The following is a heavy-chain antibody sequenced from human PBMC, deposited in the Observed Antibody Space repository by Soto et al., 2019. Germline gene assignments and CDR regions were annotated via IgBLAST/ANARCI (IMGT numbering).Heavy chain of an antibody. V-gene: IGHV1-69*02. CDR2: IIPILGIA. J-gene: IGHJ3*02. D-gene: IGHD2-2*01. CDR1: GGTFSSYT. CDR3: ARAHPGYCSSTICPSAFDI. Sequence: QVQLVQSGAEVKKPGSSVKVSCKASGGTFSSYTISWVRQAPGQGLEWMGRIIPILGIANYAQKFQGRVTITADKSTSTAYMELSSLRSEDTAVYYCARAHPGYCSSTICPSAFDIWGQGTMVTVSS.